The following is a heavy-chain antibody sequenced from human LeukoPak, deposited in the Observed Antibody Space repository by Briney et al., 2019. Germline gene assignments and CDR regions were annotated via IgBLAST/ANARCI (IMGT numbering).Heavy chain of an antibody. CDR3: ARAGYCSSTSCYGAFDI. CDR1: GGSFSGYY. D-gene: IGHD2-2*01. Sequence: PSETLSLTCAVYGGSFSGYYWSWIRQPPGKGLEWIGEIYHSGSTNYNPSLKSRVTISVDRSKNQFSLKLSSVTAADTAVYYCARAGYCSSTSCYGAFDIWGQGTMVTVSS. J-gene: IGHJ3*02. CDR2: IYHSGST. V-gene: IGHV4-34*01.